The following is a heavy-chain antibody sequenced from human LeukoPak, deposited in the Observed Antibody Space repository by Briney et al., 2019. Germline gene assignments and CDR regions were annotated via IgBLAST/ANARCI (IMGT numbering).Heavy chain of an antibody. J-gene: IGHJ4*02. CDR2: INPNSGGT. D-gene: IGHD1-26*01. Sequence: ASVKVSCKASGYTFTGYYMHWMRQAPGQGLEWMGWINPNSGGTNYAQKFQGRVTMTRDTSISTAYMELSRLRSDDTAVYYCARENSGSYSRTFDYWGQGTLVTVSS. CDR3: ARENSGSYSRTFDY. V-gene: IGHV1-2*02. CDR1: GYTFTGYY.